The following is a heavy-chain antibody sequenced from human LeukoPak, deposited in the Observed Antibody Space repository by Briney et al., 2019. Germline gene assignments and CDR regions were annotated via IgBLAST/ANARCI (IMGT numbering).Heavy chain of an antibody. Sequence: KTSETLSLTCTVSGGSISSSSYYWGWIRQPPGKVLEWIGSIYYSGSTYYNPSLKSRVTISVDTSKNQFSLRLSSVTAADTAVYYCARLSSDAFDIWGQGTMVTVSS. CDR2: IYYSGST. CDR1: GGSISSSSYY. V-gene: IGHV4-39*01. J-gene: IGHJ3*02. CDR3: ARLSSDAFDI.